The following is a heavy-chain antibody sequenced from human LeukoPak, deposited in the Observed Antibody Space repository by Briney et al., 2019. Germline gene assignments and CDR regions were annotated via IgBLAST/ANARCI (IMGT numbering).Heavy chain of an antibody. CDR2: IHPGDSDT. CDR1: GYSFTSYW. Sequence: GESLKISCKGSGYSFTSYWIGWVRQMPGKGLEWMGIIHPGDSDTRYSPSFQGQVTISADKSISTAYLQWSSLKASDTAMYYCARLYGSGWYSEAFDYWGQGTLVTVSS. J-gene: IGHJ4*02. D-gene: IGHD6-19*01. V-gene: IGHV5-51*01. CDR3: ARLYGSGWYSEAFDY.